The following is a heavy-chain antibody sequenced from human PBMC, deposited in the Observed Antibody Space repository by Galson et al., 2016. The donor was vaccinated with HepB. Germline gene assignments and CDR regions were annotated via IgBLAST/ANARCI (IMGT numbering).Heavy chain of an antibody. Sequence: SLRLSCAVPGFAFSIYSMNWIRQAPGKGLEWVSTINSRSTSIYYADSVKGRFTISRDNAKNTLFLQMNSLRAEDTALYYCVRDQTDAFDFWGQGTMVTVSS. CDR3: VRDQTDAFDF. CDR1: GFAFSIYS. J-gene: IGHJ3*01. CDR2: INSRSTSI. V-gene: IGHV3-21*01.